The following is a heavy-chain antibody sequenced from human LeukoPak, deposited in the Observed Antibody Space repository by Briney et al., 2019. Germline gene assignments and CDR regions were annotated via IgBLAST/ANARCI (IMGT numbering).Heavy chain of an antibody. Sequence: SETLSLTCSVSGGSISSLYWCWIRQPPGKGLEWIGYIYYSGSTNYNPSLKSRVTISVDTSKNQFSLNLTSVTAADTAVYYCAKCNSNYVSCFAPWGQGTLVTVPS. J-gene: IGHJ5*02. CDR3: AKCNSNYVSCFAP. V-gene: IGHV4-59*11. CDR2: IYYSGST. CDR1: GGSISSLY. D-gene: IGHD4-11*01.